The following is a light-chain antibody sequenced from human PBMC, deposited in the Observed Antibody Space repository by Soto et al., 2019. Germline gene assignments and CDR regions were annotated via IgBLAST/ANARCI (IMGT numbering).Light chain of an antibody. CDR1: QSIGTY. J-gene: IGKJ1*01. Sequence: DIQMTQSPSSLSASVGDRVTITCRASQSIGTYLHWYQQKAGKAPKLLIYAASNLQSGVPSRFSGSGSGTDFTLTMNSLQPEDFATYYCQQGYSTPWTFGQGNKVDIK. CDR3: QQGYSTPWT. CDR2: AAS. V-gene: IGKV1-39*01.